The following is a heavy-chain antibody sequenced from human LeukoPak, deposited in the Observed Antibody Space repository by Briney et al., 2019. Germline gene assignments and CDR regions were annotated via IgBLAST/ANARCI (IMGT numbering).Heavy chain of an antibody. CDR3: ARRGYCSGGSCYSEVGDAFDI. CDR2: IYYCGST. J-gene: IGHJ3*02. D-gene: IGHD2-15*01. CDR1: GGSISSSSYY. V-gene: IGHV4-39*01. Sequence: SETLSLTCTVSGGSISSSSYYWVCIPEPPGKGLEWIGSIYYCGSTYYNPSLKSRVTISVDTSKNQFSLNLSSVTAADTAVYYCARRGYCSGGSCYSEVGDAFDIWGQGTMVTVSS.